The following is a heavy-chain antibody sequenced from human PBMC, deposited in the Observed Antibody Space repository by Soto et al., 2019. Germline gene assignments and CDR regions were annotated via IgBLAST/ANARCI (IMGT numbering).Heavy chain of an antibody. CDR1: GGTFSSYT. D-gene: IGHD3-22*01. Sequence: SVKVSCKASGGTFSSYTISWVRQAPGQGLEWMGRIIPILGIANYAQKFQGRVTITADKSTSTAYMELSSLRSEDTAVYYCASGYYDSSGYYLYYYYGMDVWGQGTTVTVS. CDR3: ASGYYDSSGYYLYYYYGMDV. J-gene: IGHJ6*02. CDR2: IIPILGIA. V-gene: IGHV1-69*02.